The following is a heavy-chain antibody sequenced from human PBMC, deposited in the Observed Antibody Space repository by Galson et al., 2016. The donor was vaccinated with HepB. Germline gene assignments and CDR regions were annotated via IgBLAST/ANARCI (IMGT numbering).Heavy chain of an antibody. J-gene: IGHJ4*02. V-gene: IGHV3-33*01. CDR2: IWYDGSNK. CDR1: GFTLSGHG. CDR3: ARDLGSSWRSGSFDF. D-gene: IGHD6-13*01. Sequence: SLRLSCAVSGFTLSGHGLHWVRQAPGKGLEWVAIIWYDGSNKYYEDSVKERFTISRDTSKNTLYLQMNSLRAEDTAVYYCARDLGSSWRSGSFDFWGQGSLVTVSS.